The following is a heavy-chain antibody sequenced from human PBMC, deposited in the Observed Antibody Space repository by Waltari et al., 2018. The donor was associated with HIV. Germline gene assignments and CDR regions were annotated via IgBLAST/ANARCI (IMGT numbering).Heavy chain of an antibody. Sequence: QVQLQESGPGLVKPSETLSLTCNVSADTINNCYLSWIRQSPAKGLEWIGYIYYTGTSNYNPAPSLKSRVTMSLDTSKTQFSLKLTSVSAADTAVYYCARTVGTSISGVITYNWFDSWGQGTLVTVSS. CDR2: IYYTGTS. D-gene: IGHD3-3*01. J-gene: IGHJ5*01. V-gene: IGHV4-59*01. CDR1: ADTINNCY. CDR3: ARTVGTSISGVITYNWFDS.